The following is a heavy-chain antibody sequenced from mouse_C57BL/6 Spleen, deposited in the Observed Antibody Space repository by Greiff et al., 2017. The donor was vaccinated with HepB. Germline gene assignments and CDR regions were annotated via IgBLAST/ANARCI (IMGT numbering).Heavy chain of an antibody. J-gene: IGHJ4*01. CDR3: AENSYAMDY. CDR1: GYAFSSSW. Sequence: VKLMESGPELVKPGASVKISCKASGYAFSSSWMNWVKQRPGKGLEWIGRIYPGDGDTNYNGKFKGKATLTADKSSSTAYMQLSSLTSEDSAVYFCAENSYAMDYWGQGTSVTVSS. CDR2: IYPGDGDT. V-gene: IGHV1-82*01.